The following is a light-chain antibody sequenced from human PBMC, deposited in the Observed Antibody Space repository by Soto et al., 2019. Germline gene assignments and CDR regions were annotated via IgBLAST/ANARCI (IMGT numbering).Light chain of an antibody. CDR2: DAS. V-gene: IGKV1-5*01. J-gene: IGKJ2*01. CDR3: QQYNGLSYT. Sequence: DIQMTQSLSTLSASVGDRVTITCRASESISYWLAWYQQKPGKAPKFLIYDASSLKSGVPSRFSGSGSGTEFTLTISSLQPDDFATYYCQQYNGLSYTFGQGTKLEI. CDR1: ESISYW.